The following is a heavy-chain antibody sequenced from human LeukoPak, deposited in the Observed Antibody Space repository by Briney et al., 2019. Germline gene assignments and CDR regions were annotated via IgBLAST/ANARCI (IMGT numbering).Heavy chain of an antibody. J-gene: IGHJ3*02. Sequence: SETLSLTCSVSGGAISRYYWSWIRQPSGKGLEWIGYIYYSGSTNYNPSLKSRVTISVDTSKNQFSLKLSSMTAADTAVYYCARFGGPHAFDIWGQGTMVTVSS. CDR2: IYYSGST. CDR3: ARFGGPHAFDI. CDR1: GGAISRYY. V-gene: IGHV4-59*01. D-gene: IGHD3-3*01.